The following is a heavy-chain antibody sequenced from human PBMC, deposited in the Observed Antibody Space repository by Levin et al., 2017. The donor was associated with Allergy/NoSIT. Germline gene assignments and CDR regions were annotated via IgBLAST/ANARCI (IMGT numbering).Heavy chain of an antibody. V-gene: IGHV4-61*01. Sequence: SETLSLTCSVSGGSVNSDSYYWSWIRQPPGQGLEWIGYIHYTGSTNYNPSLESRVTMSVDTSKNQFSLKLTSVTAADTAVYHCAREVAALTDDYYYYYMDGWGKGTTVTVSS. CDR3: AREVAALTDDYYYYYMDG. J-gene: IGHJ6*03. CDR1: GGSVNSDSYY. D-gene: IGHD5-12*01. CDR2: IHYTGST.